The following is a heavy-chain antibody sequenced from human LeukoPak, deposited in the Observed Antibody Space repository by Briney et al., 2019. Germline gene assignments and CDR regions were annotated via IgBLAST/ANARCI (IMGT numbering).Heavy chain of an antibody. CDR2: IYTSGST. CDR1: GGSISSGSYY. J-gene: IGHJ4*02. V-gene: IGHV4-61*02. D-gene: IGHD6-19*01. Sequence: SETLSLTCTVSGGSISSGSYYWSWIRQLAGKGLEWIGRIYTSGSTNYNPSLKSRVTISVDTSKNQFSLKLSSVTAADTAVYYCARARLALDYWGQGTLVTVSS. CDR3: ARARLALDY.